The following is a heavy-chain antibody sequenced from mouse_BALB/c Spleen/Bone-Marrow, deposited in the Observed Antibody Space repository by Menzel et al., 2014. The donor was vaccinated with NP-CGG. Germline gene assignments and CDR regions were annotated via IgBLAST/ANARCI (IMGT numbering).Heavy chain of an antibody. V-gene: IGHV1-14*01. Sequence: EVQLVESGPELVKPGASVKMSCKASGYTFTSYVMHWVKQKPGQGLEWIGYINPYNDGTKYNEKFKGKATLTSDKSSSTAYMELSSLTSEDSAGYYCARWASSMDYWGQGTSVTVSS. CDR1: GYTFTSYV. CDR2: INPYNDGT. D-gene: IGHD6-1*01. J-gene: IGHJ4*01. CDR3: ARWASSMDY.